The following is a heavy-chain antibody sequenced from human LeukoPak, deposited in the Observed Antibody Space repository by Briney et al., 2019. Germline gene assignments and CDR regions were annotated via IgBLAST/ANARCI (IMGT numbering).Heavy chain of an antibody. D-gene: IGHD3-10*01. CDR3: ARDFWGSGQGGFDY. CDR2: IKQDGSEK. J-gene: IGHJ4*02. CDR1: GFTFSSYW. Sequence: SGGSLRLSCAASGFTFSSYWMSWVRQAPGKGLEWVANIKQDGSEKYYVDSVKGRFTISRDNAKNSLYLQMNSLRAEDTALYYCARDFWGSGQGGFDYWGQGTLVTVSS. V-gene: IGHV3-7*03.